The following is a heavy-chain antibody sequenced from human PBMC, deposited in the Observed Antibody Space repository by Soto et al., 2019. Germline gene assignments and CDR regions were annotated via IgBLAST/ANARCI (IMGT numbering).Heavy chain of an antibody. CDR2: INPANDNT. D-gene: IGHD6-13*01. Sequence: ASVKVSCKASGYRFSSYAIQWVRQAPGQRLEWMGWINPANDNTAYSQKLQGRVTITRDTSASTAYMELSSLRSEDTAVYYCARKVFSSWHVFDYRGQGTLVTVSS. J-gene: IGHJ4*02. CDR1: GYRFSSYA. CDR3: ARKVFSSWHVFDY. V-gene: IGHV1-3*01.